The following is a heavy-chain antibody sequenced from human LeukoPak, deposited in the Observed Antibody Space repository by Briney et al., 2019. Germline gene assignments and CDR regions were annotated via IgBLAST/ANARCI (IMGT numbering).Heavy chain of an antibody. CDR1: GGSISSSNW. J-gene: IGHJ4*02. CDR3: ARGTYYYDSNELNGLDY. V-gene: IGHV4-31*11. D-gene: IGHD3-22*01. Sequence: PSGTLSLTCAVSGGSISSSNWWSWIRPHPGKGLEWIGYIYYSGSTYYNPSLKSRVTISVDTSKNQFSLKLSSVTAADTAVYYCARGTYYYDSNELNGLDYWGQGTLVTVSS. CDR2: IYYSGST.